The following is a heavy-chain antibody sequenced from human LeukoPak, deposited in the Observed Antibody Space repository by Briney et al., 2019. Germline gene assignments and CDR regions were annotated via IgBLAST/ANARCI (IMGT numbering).Heavy chain of an antibody. CDR1: GFTFSSYW. CDR3: PRQSYASGWNPFDY. Sequence: PGGSLRLSCAASGFTFSSYWMHWVRQAPGKGLEWVSTISGGGITTYYADSAKGRFTISRDNSKSTMFLQMNSLRADDTAVYYCPRQSYASGWNPFDYWGQGILVTVSS. J-gene: IGHJ4*02. V-gene: IGHV3-23*01. CDR2: ISGGGITT. D-gene: IGHD6-19*01.